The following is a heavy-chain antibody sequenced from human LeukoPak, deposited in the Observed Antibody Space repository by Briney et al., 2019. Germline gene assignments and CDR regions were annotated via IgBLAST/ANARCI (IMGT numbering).Heavy chain of an antibody. J-gene: IGHJ4*02. CDR2: IYSSEFT. V-gene: IGHV4-39*01. CDR1: GGSFDNSYC. CDR3: ARGSDDYKLGNY. D-gene: IGHD5-24*01. Sequence: PSETLSLSCTVSGGSFDNSYCWTWVRQPPGKGPEWIATIYSSEFTYYNPSLRSRVTISGDRSKNLFSLKPSSVTAADTAVYYCARGSDDYKLGNYWGQGTLVTVSS.